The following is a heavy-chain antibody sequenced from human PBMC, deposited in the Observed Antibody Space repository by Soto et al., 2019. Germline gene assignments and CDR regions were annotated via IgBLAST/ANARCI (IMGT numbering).Heavy chain of an antibody. D-gene: IGHD6-13*01. CDR3: AKGFSSSWTGYFDY. CDR1: GFTFDDYA. V-gene: IGHV3-9*01. J-gene: IGHJ4*02. Sequence: EVQLVESGGGLVQPGRSLRLSCAASGFTFDDYAMHWVRQAPGKGLEWVSGSSWNSGSIGYADSVKGRFTISRDNAKNSLYLQMNSLRAEDTALYYCAKGFSSSWTGYFDYWGQGTLVTVSS. CDR2: SSWNSGSI.